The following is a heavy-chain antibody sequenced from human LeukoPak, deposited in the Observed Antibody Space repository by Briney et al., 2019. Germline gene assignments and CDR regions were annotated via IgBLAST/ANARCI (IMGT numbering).Heavy chain of an antibody. Sequence: SETLSLTCSVSGYSISSGYYWGWIRQPPGKGLEWLGSIYHSGDTYYNPSLKSRVTISVDTSKNQFSLKLSSVTAADTAVYYCARGGYGDYSGMGYWGQGTLVTVSS. CDR3: ARGGYGDYSGMGY. CDR1: GYSISSGYY. CDR2: IYHSGDT. J-gene: IGHJ4*02. V-gene: IGHV4-38-2*02. D-gene: IGHD4-17*01.